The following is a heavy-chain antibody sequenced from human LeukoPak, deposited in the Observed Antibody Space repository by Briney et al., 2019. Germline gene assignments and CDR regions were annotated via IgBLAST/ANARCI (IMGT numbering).Heavy chain of an antibody. Sequence: QPGGSLRPSCAASGFTFSSYGMHWVRQAPGKGLEWVAFIRYDGSNKYYADSVKGRFTISRDNSKNTLYLQMNSLRAEDTAVYYCAKVAQWPYYYMDVWGKGTTVTVSS. CDR2: IRYDGSNK. CDR3: AKVAQWPYYYMDV. CDR1: GFTFSSYG. V-gene: IGHV3-30*02. D-gene: IGHD6-19*01. J-gene: IGHJ6*03.